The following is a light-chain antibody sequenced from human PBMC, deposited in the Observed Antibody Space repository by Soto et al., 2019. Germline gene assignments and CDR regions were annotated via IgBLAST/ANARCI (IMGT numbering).Light chain of an antibody. J-gene: IGKJ1*01. V-gene: IGKV4-1*01. CDR3: QQYYSSPTWT. CDR2: WAS. Sequence: DIVMTQSPDSLAVSLGERATINCKSSQNILYSSNNKNYLAWYQQKPGQPPKLLIYWASTRESGVPARFSGSGSGTDFTLPISSLQAEDVAVYYCQQYYSSPTWTFGQGTKVEIK. CDR1: QNILYSSNNKNY.